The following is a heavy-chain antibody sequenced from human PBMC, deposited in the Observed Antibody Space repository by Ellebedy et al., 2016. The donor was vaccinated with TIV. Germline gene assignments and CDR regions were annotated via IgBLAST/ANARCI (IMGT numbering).Heavy chain of an antibody. Sequence: GGSLRLSCVASGFSFRSYWMSWVRQAPGKGLEWLANIYQDGSNQYYVDSVKGRFTFSRDNANKPLFLQMNSLRGEDTAVYYCARRGSYGDYAVQINSWFDRWGRGTLVTVSS. CDR2: IYQDGSNQ. J-gene: IGHJ5*02. CDR1: GFSFRSYW. V-gene: IGHV3-7*01. D-gene: IGHD4-17*01. CDR3: ARRGSYGDYAVQINSWFDR.